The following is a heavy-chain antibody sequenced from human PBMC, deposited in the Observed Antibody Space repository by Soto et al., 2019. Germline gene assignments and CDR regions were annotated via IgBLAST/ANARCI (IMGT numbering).Heavy chain of an antibody. CDR2: IYPGDSDT. CDR3: ARQGRGYSYLYYFDY. CDR1: GYSFTSYW. Sequence: PGESLKIFCKGSGYSFTSYWIGWVRQMPGKGLEWMGIIYPGDSDTRYSPSFQGQVTISADKSISTAYLQWSSLKASDTAMYYCARQGRGYSYLYYFDYWGQGTLVTVSS. D-gene: IGHD5-18*01. V-gene: IGHV5-51*01. J-gene: IGHJ4*02.